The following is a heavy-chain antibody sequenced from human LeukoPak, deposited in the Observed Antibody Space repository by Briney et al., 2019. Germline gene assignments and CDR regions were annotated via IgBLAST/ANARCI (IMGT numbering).Heavy chain of an antibody. V-gene: IGHV3-23*01. Sequence: GGSPRLSCAASGFTFSSYAMSWVRQAPGKGLEWVSAISGSGGSTYYADSVKGRFTISRDNSKNTLYLQMNSLRAEDTAVYYCAKDSDFWSGQNDYWGQGTLVTVSS. J-gene: IGHJ4*02. D-gene: IGHD3-3*01. CDR1: GFTFSSYA. CDR3: AKDSDFWSGQNDY. CDR2: ISGSGGST.